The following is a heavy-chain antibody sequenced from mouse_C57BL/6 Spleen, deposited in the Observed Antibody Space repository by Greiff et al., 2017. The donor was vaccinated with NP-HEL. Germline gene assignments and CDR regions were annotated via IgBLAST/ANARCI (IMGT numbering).Heavy chain of an antibody. CDR2: IYPRSGNT. D-gene: IGHD1-1*01. Sequence: VQGVESGAELARPGASVKLSCKASGYTFTSYGISWVKQRTGQGLEWIGEIYPRSGNTYYNEKFKGKATLTADKSSSTAYMELRSLTSEDSAVYFCARITTVVATNWYFDVWGTGTTVTVSS. V-gene: IGHV1-81*01. CDR1: GYTFTSYG. CDR3: ARITTVVATNWYFDV. J-gene: IGHJ1*03.